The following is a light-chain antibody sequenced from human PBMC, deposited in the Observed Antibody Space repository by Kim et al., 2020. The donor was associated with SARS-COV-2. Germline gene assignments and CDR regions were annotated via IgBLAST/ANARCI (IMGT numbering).Light chain of an antibody. CDR2: QDS. Sequence: SYELTQPPSVSVSPGQTASITCSGDKLGDKYACWYQQKPGQSPVLVIYQDSKRPSGIPERFSGSNSGNTATLTISGTQAMDEADYYCQAWDSSTAVFGGWTKLTVL. J-gene: IGLJ2*01. V-gene: IGLV3-1*01. CDR3: QAWDSSTAV. CDR1: KLGDKY.